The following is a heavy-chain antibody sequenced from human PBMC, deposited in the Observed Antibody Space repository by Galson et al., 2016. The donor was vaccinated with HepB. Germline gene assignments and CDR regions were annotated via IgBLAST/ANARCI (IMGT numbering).Heavy chain of an antibody. CDR2: ISAYDGHT. Sequence: SVKVFCKASGYTFTSRGISWVRQAPGQGLEWMGWISAYDGHTYYGQKLQDRLTMTTDTSTSTAYMELRSLRSDDTAVYYCARDQAPLPGDYWGQGTLVTVSS. V-gene: IGHV1-18*01. CDR1: GYTFTSRG. D-gene: IGHD2-15*01. CDR3: ARDQAPLPGDY. J-gene: IGHJ4*02.